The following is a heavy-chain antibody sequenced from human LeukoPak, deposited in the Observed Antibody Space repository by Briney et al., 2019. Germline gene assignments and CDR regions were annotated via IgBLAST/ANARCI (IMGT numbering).Heavy chain of an antibody. CDR3: ANSASGSRTPWGDLEYFQH. CDR1: GFTFSSYS. V-gene: IGHV3-21*01. Sequence: PGGSLRLSCAASGFTFSSYSMNWVHQAPGKGLEWVSSISSSSSYIYYADSVKGRFTISRDNAKNSLYLQMNSLRAEDTAVYYCANSASGSRTPWGDLEYFQHWGQGTLVTVSS. CDR2: ISSSSSYI. D-gene: IGHD3-10*01. J-gene: IGHJ1*01.